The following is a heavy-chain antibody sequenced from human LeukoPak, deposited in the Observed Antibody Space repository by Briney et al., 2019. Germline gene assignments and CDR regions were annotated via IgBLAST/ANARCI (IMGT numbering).Heavy chain of an antibody. CDR3: ARVSSSLPLYYYYYYMDV. CDR2: IYTSGST. Sequence: SKTLSLTCTVSGGSISSYYWSWIRQPAGKGLEWIGRIYTSGSTNYNPSLKSRVTMSVDTSKNQFSLKLSSVTAADTAVYYCARVSSSLPLYYYYYYMDVWGKGTTVTVSS. CDR1: GGSISSYY. J-gene: IGHJ6*03. V-gene: IGHV4-4*07. D-gene: IGHD6-6*01.